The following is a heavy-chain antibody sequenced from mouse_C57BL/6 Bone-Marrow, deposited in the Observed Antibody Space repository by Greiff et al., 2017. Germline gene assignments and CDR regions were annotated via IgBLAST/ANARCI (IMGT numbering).Heavy chain of an antibody. D-gene: IGHD3-2*02. Sequence: EVQLVESGGGLVKPGGSLKLSCAASGFTFSSYAMSWVRQTPEKRLEWVATISDGGSYTYYPDTVKGRFTISRDNAKNNLYLQMSHLKSEDTAMYYCARDVPLRQLRALYFDYWGQGTTLTVSS. J-gene: IGHJ2*01. CDR2: ISDGGSYT. CDR1: GFTFSSYA. V-gene: IGHV5-4*01. CDR3: ARDVPLRQLRALYFDY.